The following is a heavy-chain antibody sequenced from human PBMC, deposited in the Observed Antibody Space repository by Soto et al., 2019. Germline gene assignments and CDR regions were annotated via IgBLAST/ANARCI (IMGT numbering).Heavy chain of an antibody. Sequence: QVQLVQSGAEVKKPGSSVKVSCKAPGGTFSSYAISWVRQAPGQGLEWMGGIIPIFATAKYAQKCQGRVTITADESTSTGYMELSSLRSEDTAVYYCARSQGGSSSLDIYYYYYYGMDVWGQGTTVTVSS. D-gene: IGHD2-15*01. CDR2: IIPIFATA. CDR1: GGTFSSYA. J-gene: IGHJ6*02. CDR3: ARSQGGSSSLDIYYYYYYGMDV. V-gene: IGHV1-69*01.